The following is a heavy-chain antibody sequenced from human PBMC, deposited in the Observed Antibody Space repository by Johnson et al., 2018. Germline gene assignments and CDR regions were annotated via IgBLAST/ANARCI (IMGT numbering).Heavy chain of an antibody. Sequence: VQLVQSGGGVVQPGRSLRLSCAASGFSFSNYGMHWVRQAPGQGLEWVAVISYDVRNKYYADSVKGRFTISRDNSKNTLYLQMNSLRADDTAVYYCAKGRGYSYGSEDAFDIWGQGTMVTVSS. D-gene: IGHD5-18*01. CDR2: ISYDVRNK. CDR1: GFSFSNYG. CDR3: AKGRGYSYGSEDAFDI. V-gene: IGHV3-30*18. J-gene: IGHJ3*02.